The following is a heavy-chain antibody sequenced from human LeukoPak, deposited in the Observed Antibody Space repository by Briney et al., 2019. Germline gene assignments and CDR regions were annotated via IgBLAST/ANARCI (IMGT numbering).Heavy chain of an antibody. J-gene: IGHJ4*02. CDR2: ISSRDSII. CDR1: GFTFSSYE. CDR3: ARFKMATKTPAGFDY. D-gene: IGHD5-24*01. Sequence: PGGSLRLSCAASGFTFSSYEMNWVRQAPGKGLEWVSYISSRDSIIYYADSVKGRFTISRDNSKNTLYLQMNSLRAEDTAVYYCARFKMATKTPAGFDYWGQGTLVTVSS. V-gene: IGHV3-48*03.